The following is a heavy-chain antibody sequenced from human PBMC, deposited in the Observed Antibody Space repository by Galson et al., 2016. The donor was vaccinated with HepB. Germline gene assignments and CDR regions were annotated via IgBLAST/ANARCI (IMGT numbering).Heavy chain of an antibody. D-gene: IGHD1-1*01. Sequence: SLRLSCAASGFTFSDDYMSWIRQAPGRGLEWVSFISSSSSYTKYADSVKGRFTIPRDNAQKSLYPQMNSLRAGDTAVYYCARGMELFDLWGQGTLVTVSS. V-gene: IGHV3-11*06. CDR1: GFTFSDDY. J-gene: IGHJ4*02. CDR3: ARGMELFDL. CDR2: ISSSSSYT.